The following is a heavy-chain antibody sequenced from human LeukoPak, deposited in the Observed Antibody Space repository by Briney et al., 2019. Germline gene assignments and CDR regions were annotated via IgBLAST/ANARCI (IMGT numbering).Heavy chain of an antibody. Sequence: GGSLRLSCAASGFTFSSYAMHWVRQAPGKGLEWVAFIPYDGSNKYYADSVKGRFTISRDNSKNTLYLQMNSLRPDDTAVYYCTKGSFDYWGQGTLVTVSS. V-gene: IGHV3-30*02. CDR2: IPYDGSNK. CDR1: GFTFSSYA. CDR3: TKGSFDY. J-gene: IGHJ4*02.